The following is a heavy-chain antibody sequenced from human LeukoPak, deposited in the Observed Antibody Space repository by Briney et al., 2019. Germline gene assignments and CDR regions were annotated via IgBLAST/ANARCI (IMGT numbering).Heavy chain of an antibody. CDR1: GFTFSSYA. J-gene: IGHJ4*02. V-gene: IGHV3-74*03. D-gene: IGHD1-14*01. CDR2: INTDGTTT. CDR3: ARHLSGTGPDY. Sequence: GGSLRLSCAASGFTFSSYAMSWVRHAPGKGLLSVSRINTDGTTTMYADSVKGRFTISRDNAKNTLFLQMNSLRAEDTAVYYCARHLSGTGPDYWGQGTLVTVSS.